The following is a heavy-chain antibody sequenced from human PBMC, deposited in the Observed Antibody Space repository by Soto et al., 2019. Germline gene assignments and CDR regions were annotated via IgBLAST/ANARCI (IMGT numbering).Heavy chain of an antibody. Sequence: LRLSCAASGFTFSTHGMHWVRQAPGKGLEWVAIIWYDGSKRYYADSLKGRFTVSRDNSKNTLFLQMNSLRAEDTAVYYCARSIAVAANYYYGMDVWGQGTTVTVSS. CDR2: IWYDGSKR. V-gene: IGHV3-33*01. CDR1: GFTFSTHG. D-gene: IGHD6-19*01. CDR3: ARSIAVAANYYYGMDV. J-gene: IGHJ6*02.